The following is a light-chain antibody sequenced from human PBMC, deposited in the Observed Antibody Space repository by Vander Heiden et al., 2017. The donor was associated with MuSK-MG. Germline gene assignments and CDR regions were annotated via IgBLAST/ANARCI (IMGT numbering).Light chain of an antibody. Sequence: QSVLTQPPSVSGAPGQRVTISCTGSSSNIGAGYDVHWYQQLPGTAPNLLIYGNSNRPSGVPDRFSGSKAGTSASLAITGLQAEDEADYYCQSYDSSLSGWVFGGGTKL. V-gene: IGLV1-40*01. CDR1: SSNIGAGYD. CDR2: GNS. J-gene: IGLJ3*02. CDR3: QSYDSSLSGWV.